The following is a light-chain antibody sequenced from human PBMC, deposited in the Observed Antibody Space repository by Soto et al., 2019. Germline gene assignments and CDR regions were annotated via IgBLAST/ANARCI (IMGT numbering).Light chain of an antibody. J-gene: IGKJ1*01. Sequence: DIQMTQSPSSLSASVGDRVTITCRASESISSYLNWYQQRPGKAPNLLIYDATRLHSGIPQRFSGSGYGTDFTLTITSLQLEDFATYYCQQSDVSPRTFGQGT. CDR1: ESISSY. CDR2: DAT. CDR3: QQSDVSPRT. V-gene: IGKV1-39*01.